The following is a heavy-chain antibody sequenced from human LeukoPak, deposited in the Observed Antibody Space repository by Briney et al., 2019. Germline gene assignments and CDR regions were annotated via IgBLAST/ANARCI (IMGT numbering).Heavy chain of an antibody. J-gene: IGHJ4*02. CDR2: ISAYNGNA. V-gene: IGHV1-18*01. CDR3: ARGGYYGSGSFPDY. Sequence: ASVKVSSKASGYSFGSFGINWVRQAPGQGLEWMGWISAYNGNANYAQKLQGRVTMTTDTSTDTAYMDLMSLRSDDTAVYYCARGGYYGSGSFPDYWGQGTLVTVSS. D-gene: IGHD3-10*01. CDR1: GYSFGSFG.